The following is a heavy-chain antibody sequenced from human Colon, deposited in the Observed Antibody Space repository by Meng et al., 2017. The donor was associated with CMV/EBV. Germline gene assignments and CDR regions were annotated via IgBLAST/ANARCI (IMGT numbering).Heavy chain of an antibody. V-gene: IGHV3-48*03. CDR3: ARDTPRGSTYLDY. D-gene: IGHD2-15*01. Sequence: GGSLRLSCVASGFTFSSYEMNWVRQAPGKGLEWVSYISASGGTIYYADSVKGRFTISRDNAKNSLYLQMNSLRAEDTAAYYCARDTPRGSTYLDYWGQGTLVTVSS. CDR1: GFTFSSYE. J-gene: IGHJ4*02. CDR2: ISASGGTI.